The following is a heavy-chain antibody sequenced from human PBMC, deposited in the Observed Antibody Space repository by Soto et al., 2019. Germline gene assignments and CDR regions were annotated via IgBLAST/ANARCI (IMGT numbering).Heavy chain of an antibody. V-gene: IGHV1-3*01. J-gene: IGHJ6*03. D-gene: IGHD2-15*01. CDR1: GYTFTSYA. CDR3: AITKDVVVKGYYYYYMDV. Sequence: GASVKVSCKASGYTFTSYAMHWVRQAPGQRLEWMGWINAGNGNTKYSQKFQGRVTITRDTSASTAYMELSSLRSEDTAVYYCAITKDVVVKGYYYYYMDVWGKGTTVTVSS. CDR2: INAGNGNT.